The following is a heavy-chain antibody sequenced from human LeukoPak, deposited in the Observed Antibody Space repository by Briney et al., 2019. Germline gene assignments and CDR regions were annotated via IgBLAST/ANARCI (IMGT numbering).Heavy chain of an antibody. CDR3: ATQDSSHY. D-gene: IGHD3-22*01. J-gene: IGHJ4*02. V-gene: IGHV4-39*01. CDR2: IRYSESA. Sequence: PSETLSPTCTVSGDSVSSTNYYWGWIRQPPGRGLEWIASIRYSESAYYSPSLKSRATISVDTSKNQFSLRLRSLTATDTAVYYCATQDSSHYWGQGTLVTVSS. CDR1: GDSVSSTNYY.